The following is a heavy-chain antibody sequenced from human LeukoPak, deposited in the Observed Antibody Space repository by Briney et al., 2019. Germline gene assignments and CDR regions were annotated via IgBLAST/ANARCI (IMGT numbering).Heavy chain of an antibody. J-gene: IGHJ4*02. V-gene: IGHV3-74*01. CDR3: AKLVGATTGIDY. Sequence: GGSLRLSCAASGFTFSDYWMHWVRQAPGKGLVWVSRINGDGTSTRYADSVKGRFTISRDNAKNTVYLQMNSLSAEDTAVYYCAKLVGATTGIDYWGQGTLVTVSS. D-gene: IGHD1-26*01. CDR1: GFTFSDYW. CDR2: INGDGTST.